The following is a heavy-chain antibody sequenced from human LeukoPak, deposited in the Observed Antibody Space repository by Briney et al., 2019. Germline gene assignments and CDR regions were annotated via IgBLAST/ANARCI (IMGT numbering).Heavy chain of an antibody. V-gene: IGHV1-46*01. CDR3: ARDPSDWGARTGPFDP. Sequence: ASVKVSCKASGYTFTSYYMHWVRQAPGQGLEWMGIINPSGGSTSYAQKFQGRVTMTRDMSTSTVYMELSSLRSEDTAVYYCARDPSDWGARTGPFDPWGQGTLVTVSS. D-gene: IGHD2-8*02. CDR2: INPSGGST. CDR1: GYTFTSYY. J-gene: IGHJ5*02.